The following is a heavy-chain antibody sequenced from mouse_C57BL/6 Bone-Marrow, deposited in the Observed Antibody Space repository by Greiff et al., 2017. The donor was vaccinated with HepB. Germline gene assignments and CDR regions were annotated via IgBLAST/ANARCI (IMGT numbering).Heavy chain of an antibody. CDR1: GYTFTSYG. CDR3: ARRGGYDYDVLYFDY. J-gene: IGHJ2*01. Sequence: QVQLQQSGAELARPGASVKLSCKASGYTFTSYGISWVKQRTGQGLEWIGEIYPRSGNTYYNEKFKGKATLTADKSSSTAYMALRSLTSEDSAVYFCARRGGYDYDVLYFDYWGQGTTLTVSS. CDR2: IYPRSGNT. D-gene: IGHD2-4*01. V-gene: IGHV1-81*01.